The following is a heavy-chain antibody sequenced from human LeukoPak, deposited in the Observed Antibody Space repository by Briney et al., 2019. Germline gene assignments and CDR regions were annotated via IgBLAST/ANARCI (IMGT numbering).Heavy chain of an antibody. CDR2: VYYSGST. CDR1: GGSISSYY. Sequence: PSETLSLTCTVSGGSISSYYWSWIRQPPGKGLEWIGYVYYSGSTNYNPSLKSRVTISVDTSKNQFSLKLSSVTAADTAVYYCARRSTSGWPDFDYWGQGTLVTVSP. J-gene: IGHJ4*02. D-gene: IGHD6-19*01. CDR3: ARRSTSGWPDFDY. V-gene: IGHV4-59*08.